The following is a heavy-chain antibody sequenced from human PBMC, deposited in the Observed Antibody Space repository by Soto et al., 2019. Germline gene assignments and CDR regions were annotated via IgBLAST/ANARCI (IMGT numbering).Heavy chain of an antibody. V-gene: IGHV3-9*01. CDR1: GFNFDDYA. CDR3: VKDRLGSWYGMDV. J-gene: IGHJ6*02. Sequence: EVQLVESGGGLVQPGRSLRLSCAASGFNFDDYAMHWVRQAPGKGLEWVSGITWNSGTIAYADSAKGRFTISRDNAKNCVCLQMNSLGTEDAALYYCVKDRLGSWYGMDVWGQGTTVTVSS. CDR2: ITWNSGTI. D-gene: IGHD3-16*01.